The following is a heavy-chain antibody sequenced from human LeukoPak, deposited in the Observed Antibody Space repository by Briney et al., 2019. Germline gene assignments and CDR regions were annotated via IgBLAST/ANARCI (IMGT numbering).Heavy chain of an antibody. D-gene: IGHD2-15*01. CDR1: GFTFSSHG. J-gene: IGHJ4*02. V-gene: IGHV3-23*01. Sequence: GGSLRLSCAASGFTFSSHGMNWVRQTPGKGLEWVSGIGGSGGFITYYADSVKGRFTVSRDNSKNTLYLQMNSLRAEDTAVYYCAKKQSWGVVAADAYWGQGTLVTVSS. CDR2: IGGSGGFIT. CDR3: AKKQSWGVVAADAY.